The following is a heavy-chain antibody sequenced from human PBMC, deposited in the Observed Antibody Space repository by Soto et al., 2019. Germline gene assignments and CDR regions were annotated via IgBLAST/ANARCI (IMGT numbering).Heavy chain of an antibody. CDR2: IIPIFGTA. CDR1: GGTFSSYA. CDR3: ARNYYDSSGSKYYYYYYGMDV. D-gene: IGHD3-22*01. V-gene: IGHV1-69*06. J-gene: IGHJ6*02. Sequence: GASVKVSCKASGGTFSSYAISWVRQAPGQGLEWMGGIIPIFGTANYAQKFQGRVTITADKSTSTAYMELSSLRSEDTAVYYCARNYYDSSGSKYYYYYYGMDVWRQGTTVTVSS.